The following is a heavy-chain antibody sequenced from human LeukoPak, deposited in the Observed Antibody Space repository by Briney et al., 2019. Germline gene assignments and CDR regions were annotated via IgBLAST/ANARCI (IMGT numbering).Heavy chain of an antibody. Sequence: GGSLRLSCAASGFTFSSYAMSWVRQAPGKGLQWVSGIGGRGGRGGGTFYADSVQGRFTISRDDSKNTLYLQLDSLRAEDTAVYYCAKTGPRGLRLRWYFDLWGRGTLITVSS. V-gene: IGHV3-23*01. D-gene: IGHD6-25*01. CDR2: IGGRGGRGGGT. CDR3: AKTGPRGLRLRWYFDL. J-gene: IGHJ2*01. CDR1: GFTFSSYA.